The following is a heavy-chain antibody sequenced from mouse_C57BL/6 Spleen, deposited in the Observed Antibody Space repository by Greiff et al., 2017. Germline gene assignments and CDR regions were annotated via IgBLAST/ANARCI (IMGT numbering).Heavy chain of an antibody. Sequence: QVQLQESGAELVRPGASVKLSCKASGYTFTDYYINWVKQRPGQGLEWIARIYPGSGNTYYNEKFKGKATLTAEKSSITAYMQLSSLTSEDSSVYFCARWGLRYYFDYWGQGTTLTVSS. CDR3: ARWGLRYYFDY. CDR2: IYPGSGNT. V-gene: IGHV1-76*01. D-gene: IGHD2-4*01. CDR1: GYTFTDYY. J-gene: IGHJ2*01.